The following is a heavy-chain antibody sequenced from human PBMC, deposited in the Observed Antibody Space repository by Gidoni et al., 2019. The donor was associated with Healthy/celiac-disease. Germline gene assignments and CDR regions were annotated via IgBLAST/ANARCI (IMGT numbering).Heavy chain of an antibody. CDR1: GFTFSSDS. J-gene: IGHJ5*02. D-gene: IGHD3-22*01. Sequence: EVQLVESGGGLVKPGGSLRLSCAASGFTFSSDSMNWVRQAPGKGLEWVSSIISSSNYIYYAYSVKGRFTISRDNAKNSLYLQMNSLRAEDTAVDYCARDSLYYDSSGYSFDPWGQGTLVTVSS. V-gene: IGHV3-21*01. CDR3: ARDSLYYDSSGYSFDP. CDR2: IISSSNYI.